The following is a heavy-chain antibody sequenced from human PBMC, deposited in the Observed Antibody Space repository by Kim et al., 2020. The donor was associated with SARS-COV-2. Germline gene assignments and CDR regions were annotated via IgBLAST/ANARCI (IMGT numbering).Heavy chain of an antibody. CDR3: ASPASGGFRSPFAY. D-gene: IGHD2-15*01. CDR2: IFSGDST. CDR1: GLNVGSIY. Sequence: GGSLRLSCVVSGLNVGSIYMTWVRQAPGKGLEWVSVIFSGDSTNYADSVKGRFIVSRDPSKNTLYLQMDSLRVDDTAVYYCASPASGGFRSPFAYWGLGTLVTVSS. J-gene: IGHJ4*02. V-gene: IGHV3-66*01.